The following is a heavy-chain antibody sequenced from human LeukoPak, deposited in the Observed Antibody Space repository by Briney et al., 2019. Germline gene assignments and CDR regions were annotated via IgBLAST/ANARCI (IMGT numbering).Heavy chain of an antibody. CDR3: AREKVVPAAIKGSYFDY. CDR2: IYTSGST. J-gene: IGHJ4*02. CDR1: GGSISSYY. D-gene: IGHD2-2*02. Sequence: PSETLPLTCTISGGSISSYYWSWIRQPAGKGLEWIGRIYTSGSTNYNPSLKSRVTMSVDTSKNQFSLKLSSVTAADTAVYYCAREKVVPAAIKGSYFDYWGQGTLVTVSS. V-gene: IGHV4-4*07.